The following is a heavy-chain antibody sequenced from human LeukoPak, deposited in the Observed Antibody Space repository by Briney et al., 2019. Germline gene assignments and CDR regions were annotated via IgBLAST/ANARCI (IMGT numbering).Heavy chain of an antibody. CDR3: ATHSSSLSWFDP. CDR1: GGSFSGYY. CDR2: INHSGST. V-gene: IGHV4-34*01. D-gene: IGHD6-6*01. J-gene: IGHJ5*02. Sequence: SETLSLTCAVYGGSFSGYYWSWIRQPPGKGLEWIGEINHSGSTNYNPSLKSRVTISVDTSKNQFSLKLSSVTAADTAVYYCATHSSSLSWFDPWGQGTLVTVSS.